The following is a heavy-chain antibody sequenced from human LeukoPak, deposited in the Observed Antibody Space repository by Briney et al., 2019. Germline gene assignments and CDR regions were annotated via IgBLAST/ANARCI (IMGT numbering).Heavy chain of an antibody. D-gene: IGHD3-3*01. CDR3: AKSFWPPGKAAFDI. J-gene: IGHJ3*02. Sequence: GSLSLSCAASGFTFSSYGMHWVRQAPGKGLEWVAFIRYDGSNKYYADSVKGRFTISRDNSKNTLYLQMNSLRAEDTAVYYCAKSFWPPGKAAFDIWGQGTMVTVSS. CDR2: IRYDGSNK. V-gene: IGHV3-30*02. CDR1: GFTFSSYG.